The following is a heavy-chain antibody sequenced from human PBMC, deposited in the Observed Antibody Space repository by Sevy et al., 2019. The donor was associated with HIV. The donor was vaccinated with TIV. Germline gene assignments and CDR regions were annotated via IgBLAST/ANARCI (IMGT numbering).Heavy chain of an antibody. J-gene: IGHJ6*02. CDR3: ERDMYYYDSSGYYPRGDYYYYYGMDV. D-gene: IGHD3-22*01. CDR1: GFTFSDYY. V-gene: IGHV3-11*04. CDR2: ISSSGSTI. Sequence: GGSLRLSCAASGFTFSDYYMSWIRQAPGKGLEWVSYISSSGSTIYYADSVKGRFTISRDNAKNSLYLQMNSLRAEDTAVYYCERDMYYYDSSGYYPRGDYYYYYGMDVWGQGTTVTVSS.